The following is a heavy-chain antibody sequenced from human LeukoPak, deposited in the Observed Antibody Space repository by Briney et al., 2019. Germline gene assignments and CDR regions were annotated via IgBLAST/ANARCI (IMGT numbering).Heavy chain of an antibody. CDR2: IYHSGST. J-gene: IGHJ4*02. V-gene: IGHV4-30-2*01. Sequence: PSESLSLTCAVSVGSISSGGYSWSWIRQPPGRGLEWIGYIYHSGSTYYNPSLKSRVTVSVDRSKNQFSLKLSSVTAADTAVYYCARQYSSSSYDYWGQGTLVTVSS. CDR3: ARQYSSSSYDY. D-gene: IGHD6-13*01. CDR1: VGSISSGGYS.